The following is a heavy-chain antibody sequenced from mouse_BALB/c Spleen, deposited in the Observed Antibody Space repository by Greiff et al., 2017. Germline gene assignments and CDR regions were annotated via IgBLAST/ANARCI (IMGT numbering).Heavy chain of an antibody. CDR2: IRNKANGYTT. Sequence: EVMLVESGGGLVQPGGSLRLSCATSGFTFTDYFMSWVRQPPGKALEWLGFIRNKANGYTTEYSASVKGRFTISRDNSQSILYLQMNTLRAEDSATYYCARAPGDAMDYWGQGTSVTVSS. CDR1: GFTFTDYF. CDR3: ARAPGDAMDY. V-gene: IGHV7-3*02. J-gene: IGHJ4*01. D-gene: IGHD4-1*01.